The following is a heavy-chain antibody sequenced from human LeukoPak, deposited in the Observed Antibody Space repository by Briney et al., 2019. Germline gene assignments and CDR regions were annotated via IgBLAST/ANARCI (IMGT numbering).Heavy chain of an antibody. V-gene: IGHV4-59*12. CDR1: GGSISSYY. CDR3: ASGSYYYGSGSYYNMFDY. CDR2: IYYSGST. D-gene: IGHD3-10*01. J-gene: IGHJ4*02. Sequence: SETLSLTCTVSGGSISSYYWSWIRQPPGKGLEWIGYIYYSGSTNYNPSLKSRVTISVDTSKNQFSLKLSSVTAADTAVYYCASGSYYYGSGSYYNMFDYWGQGTLVTVPS.